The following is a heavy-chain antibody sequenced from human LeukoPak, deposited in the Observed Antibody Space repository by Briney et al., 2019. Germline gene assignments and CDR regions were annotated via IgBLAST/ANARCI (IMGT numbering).Heavy chain of an antibody. CDR3: AREGYSYGPFDY. J-gene: IGHJ4*02. V-gene: IGHV4-59*01. Sequence: SETLSLTCTVSDGSISSYYWSWIWQPPGKGLEWIGYIYYSGSTNYNPSLESRVTISVDTSKNQFSLKLSSVTAADTAVYYCAREGYSYGPFDYWGQGTLVTVSS. CDR1: DGSISSYY. CDR2: IYYSGST. D-gene: IGHD5-18*01.